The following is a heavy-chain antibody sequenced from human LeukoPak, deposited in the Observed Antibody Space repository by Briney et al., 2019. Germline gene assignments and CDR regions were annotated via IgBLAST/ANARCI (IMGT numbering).Heavy chain of an antibody. V-gene: IGHV4-38-2*02. D-gene: IGHD6-6*01. Sequence: SETLSLTCTVSGYSINNGYYWAWVRQPPGKGLEWIASIHQSGTTYYNPSLKSRVTISLDTSKNQFSLKLTSVTAADTALYYCARRRYGSSRYFDYWGQGTLVTVSS. CDR2: IHQSGTT. CDR3: ARRRYGSSRYFDY. CDR1: GYSINNGYY. J-gene: IGHJ4*02.